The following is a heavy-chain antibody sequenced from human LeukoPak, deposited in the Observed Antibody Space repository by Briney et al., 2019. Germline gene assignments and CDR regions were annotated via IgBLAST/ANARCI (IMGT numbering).Heavy chain of an antibody. CDR1: GYTFTSYG. CDR3: ARGPGSSWYNWFDP. CDR2: INPNSGGT. J-gene: IGHJ5*02. D-gene: IGHD6-13*01. V-gene: IGHV1-2*02. Sequence: ASVKVSCKASGYTFTSYGISWVRQAPGQGLEWMGWINPNSGGTNYAQKFQGRVTMTRDTSISTAYMELSRLRSDDTAVYYCARGPGSSWYNWFDPWGQGALVTVSS.